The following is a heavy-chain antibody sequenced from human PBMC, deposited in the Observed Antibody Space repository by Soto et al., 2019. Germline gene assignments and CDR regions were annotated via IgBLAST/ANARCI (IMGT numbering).Heavy chain of an antibody. CDR2: IYSGGST. J-gene: IGHJ6*02. Sequence: EVQLLESGGGLVQPGGSLRLSCAASGFTFSSYAMSWVRQAPGKGLEWVSAIYSGGSTYYADSVKGRFTISRDNSKNTLYLQMNSLRAEDTAVYYCASQSLNYYYYGMDVWGQGTTVTVSS. CDR3: ASQSLNYYYYGMDV. CDR1: GFTFSSYA. V-gene: IGHV3-23*05.